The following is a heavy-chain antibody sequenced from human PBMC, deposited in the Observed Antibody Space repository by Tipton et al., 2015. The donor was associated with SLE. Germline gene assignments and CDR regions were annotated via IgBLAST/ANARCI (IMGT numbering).Heavy chain of an antibody. V-gene: IGHV4-59*02. D-gene: IGHD3-22*01. Sequence: LRLSCTVSGGSVSSYYWTWIRQPPGKGLEWIGYIYYSGSTNYNPSLRSRVTMSVDTSKNQFSLKLSSVTAADTAVYYCARTHYYDHTGYSLLDYWGQGTLVTVSS. CDR3: ARTHYYDHTGYSLLDY. CDR2: IYYSGST. J-gene: IGHJ4*02. CDR1: GGSVSSYY.